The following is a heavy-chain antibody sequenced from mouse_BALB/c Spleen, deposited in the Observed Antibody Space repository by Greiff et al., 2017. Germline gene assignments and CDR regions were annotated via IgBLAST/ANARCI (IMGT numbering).Heavy chain of an antibody. J-gene: IGHJ3*01. Sequence: VQLKESGAELVKPGASVKLSCTASGFNIKDTYMHWVKQRPEQGLEWIGRIDPANGNTKYDPKFQGKATITADTSSNTAYLQLSSLTSEDTAVYYCARLYDGYPWFAYWGQGTLVTVSA. CDR1: GFNIKDTY. D-gene: IGHD2-3*01. CDR2: IDPANGNT. V-gene: IGHV14-3*02. CDR3: ARLYDGYPWFAY.